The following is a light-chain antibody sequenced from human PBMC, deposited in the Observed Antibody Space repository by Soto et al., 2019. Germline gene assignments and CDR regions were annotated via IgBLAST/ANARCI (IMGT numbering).Light chain of an antibody. V-gene: IGLV2-8*01. CDR2: EVS. CDR3: TSYAGSNIWV. J-gene: IGLJ3*02. Sequence: QSALTQPPSASGSPGQSVTISCTGTSSDVGGYNYVSWYQQYPGKAPKLMIYEVSKRPSGVPDRFSGSKSGKTASLTVSGLQPEDKADYYCTSYAGSNIWVFGGGTKVTVL. CDR1: SSDVGGYNY.